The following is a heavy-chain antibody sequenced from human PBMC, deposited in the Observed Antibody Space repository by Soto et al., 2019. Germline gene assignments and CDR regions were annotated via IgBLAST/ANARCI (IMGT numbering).Heavy chain of an antibody. CDR1: GFTVSSNY. V-gene: IGHV3-53*04. CDR2: IYSGGST. Sequence: EVQLVESGGGLVQPGGSLRLSCAASGFTVSSNYMSWVRQAPGKGLEWVSVIYSGGSTYYADSVKGRFTISRHNSKNTXYLQMNSLRADDTAVYYCARVPLGNGYSSGWYFDYWGQGTLVTVSS. CDR3: ARVPLGNGYSSGWYFDY. D-gene: IGHD6-19*01. J-gene: IGHJ4*02.